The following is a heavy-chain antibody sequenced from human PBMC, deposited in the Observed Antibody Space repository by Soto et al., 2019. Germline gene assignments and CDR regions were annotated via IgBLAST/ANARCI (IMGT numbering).Heavy chain of an antibody. J-gene: IGHJ6*02. D-gene: IGHD5-12*01. V-gene: IGHV1-3*01. CDR3: ATPYIGYDYHYYYGMDV. CDR2: INVGNGKT. Sequence: ASVKVSCKASGYSFTSYAIHWMRQAPGQRLEWMGWINVGNGKTKYPQKFQGRVTITRDTSASTAYMELSSLRSEDTAVYYCATPYIGYDYHYYYGMDVWGQGTTVALSS. CDR1: GYSFTSYA.